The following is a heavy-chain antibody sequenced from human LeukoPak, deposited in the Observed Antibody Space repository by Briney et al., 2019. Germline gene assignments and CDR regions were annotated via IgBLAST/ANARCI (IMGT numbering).Heavy chain of an antibody. D-gene: IGHD4-4*01. J-gene: IGHJ4*02. CDR2: IYYSGST. V-gene: IGHV4-31*03. Sequence: SQTLSLTCTVSGGSISSGGYYWSWIRQHPGQGLEWIGYIYYSGSTYYNPSLKSRVTISVDTSKNQFSLKLSSVTAADTAVYYCARSFYSNDLWGFDYWGQGTLVTVSS. CDR1: GGSISSGGYY. CDR3: ARSFYSNDLWGFDY.